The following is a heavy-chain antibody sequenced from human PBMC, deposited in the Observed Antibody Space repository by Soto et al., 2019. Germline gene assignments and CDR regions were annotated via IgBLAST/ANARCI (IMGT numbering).Heavy chain of an antibody. CDR2: ISGSGGST. V-gene: IGHV3-23*01. D-gene: IGHD3-3*01. Sequence: VQLLESGGSLVQPGGSLRLSCAASGFTFSSYAMSWVRQAPGKGLEWVSAISGSGGSTDYADSVKGRFTISRDNSKNTLYLQMNSLRAEDTALYYCAKDLVSIFGVAPDYWGQGTLVTVSS. CDR1: GFTFSSYA. CDR3: AKDLVSIFGVAPDY. J-gene: IGHJ4*02.